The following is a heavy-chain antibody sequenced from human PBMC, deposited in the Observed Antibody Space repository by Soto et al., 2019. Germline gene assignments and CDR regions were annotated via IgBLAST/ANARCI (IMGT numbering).Heavy chain of an antibody. CDR3: VGITMIVVAQYGMDV. CDR2: FNADNGKT. J-gene: IGHJ6*02. V-gene: IGHV1-18*01. CDR1: GYTFTSYG. D-gene: IGHD3-22*01. Sequence: GASVKVSCKASGYTFTSYGISWVRQAPGQGLEWMGGFNADNGKTNYAQKLQGRVTMTEDTSTDTAYMELSSLRSEDTAVYYCVGITMIVVAQYGMDVWGQGTTVTVSS.